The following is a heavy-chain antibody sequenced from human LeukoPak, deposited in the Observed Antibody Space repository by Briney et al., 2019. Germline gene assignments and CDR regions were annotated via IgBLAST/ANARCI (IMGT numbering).Heavy chain of an antibody. D-gene: IGHD4-11*01. CDR1: GFTFSYYW. Sequence: GGSLRLSCEASGFTFSYYWMTWVRQAPGKGLEWVATIKPDGTEKYYMDSVKGRFTISRDNAKTSLYVQMNSLSAEDTAVYYCGRGMTTIDNWGQGTLVTVSS. V-gene: IGHV3-7*04. J-gene: IGHJ4*02. CDR2: IKPDGTEK. CDR3: GRGMTTIDN.